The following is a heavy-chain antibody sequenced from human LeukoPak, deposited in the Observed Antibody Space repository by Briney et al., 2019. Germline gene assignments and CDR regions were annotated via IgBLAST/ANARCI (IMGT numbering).Heavy chain of an antibody. CDR3: ARGNIYDSSGYYDKTDY. V-gene: IGHV1-69*13. D-gene: IGHD3-22*01. CDR1: GGTFSSYA. J-gene: IGHJ4*02. Sequence: SVTVSCKASGGTFSSYAISWVRQAPGQGLEWMGGIIPIFGTANYAQKFQGRVTITADESTSTAYMELSSLRSEDTAVYYCARGNIYDSSGYYDKTDYWGQGTLVTVSS. CDR2: IIPIFGTA.